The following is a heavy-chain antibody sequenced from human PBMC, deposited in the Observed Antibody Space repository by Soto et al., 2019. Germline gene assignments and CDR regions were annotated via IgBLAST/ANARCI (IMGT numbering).Heavy chain of an antibody. V-gene: IGHV4-30-4*01. J-gene: IGHJ4*02. CDR2: ISYSGST. D-gene: IGHD1-7*01. CDR3: ATMGTPATGLYYFDY. Sequence: SETLSLTCTVSGGSISNGNYYLSWIRQPPGKGLEWIGFISYSGSTYYNASLKSRVTISVDTSKNQFSLNLSFVTAADTAVYYCATMGTPATGLYYFDYWGQGTLVTVSS. CDR1: GGSISNGNYY.